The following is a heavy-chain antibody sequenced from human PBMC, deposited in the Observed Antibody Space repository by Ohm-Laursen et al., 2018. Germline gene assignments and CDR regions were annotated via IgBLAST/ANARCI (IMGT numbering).Heavy chain of an antibody. V-gene: IGHV3-48*03. J-gene: IGHJ4*02. CDR1: GFTFNIYE. D-gene: IGHD1-26*01. CDR3: ARDRVSGSHFDY. Sequence: SLRLSCSASGFTFNIYEMNWVRQAPGKGLEWISYISGSGDNKYYADSVKGRFTISRDNAKSSVHLQMNSLRAEDTAVYYCARDRVSGSHFDYWGQGTLVTVSS. CDR2: ISGSGDNK.